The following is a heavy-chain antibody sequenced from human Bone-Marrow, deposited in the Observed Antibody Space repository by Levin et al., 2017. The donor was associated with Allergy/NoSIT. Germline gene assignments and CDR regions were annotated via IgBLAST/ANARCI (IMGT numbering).Heavy chain of an antibody. CDR1: GFTFSSYN. J-gene: IGHJ4*02. V-gene: IGHV3-48*04. Sequence: GGSLRLSCAASGFTFSSYNMNWVRQTPGKGLEWVAHISATAITTYYADSVKGRFPVSRDNAQNTLYLQMNSLKGADSALYYCARDREALCGKLLPFDHWGQGTRVTVSA. D-gene: IGHD3-10*02. CDR3: ARDREALCGKLLPFDH. CDR2: ISATAITT.